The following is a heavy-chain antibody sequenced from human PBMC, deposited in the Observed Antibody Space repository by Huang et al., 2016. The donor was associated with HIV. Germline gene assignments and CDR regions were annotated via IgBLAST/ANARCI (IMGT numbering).Heavy chain of an antibody. CDR1: GGTFSSYA. Sequence: QVQLVQSGAEVKKPGSSVRVSGEASGGTFSSYALNWGRQAPGQGLAWMGGVLPILGTPNYEQKFQGRVTITADESTSTAYMELSSLRSDDTAVYYCARDRKYDNAWYWFDPWGQGTLVTVSS. CDR3: ARDRKYDNAWYWFDP. CDR2: VLPILGTP. D-gene: IGHD1-1*01. V-gene: IGHV1-69*01. J-gene: IGHJ5*02.